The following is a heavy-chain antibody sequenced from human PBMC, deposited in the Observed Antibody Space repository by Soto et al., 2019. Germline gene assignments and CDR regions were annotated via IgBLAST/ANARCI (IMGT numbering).Heavy chain of an antibody. CDR3: ARDRLRLGELSLLGSFDY. V-gene: IGHV3-30*04. D-gene: IGHD3-16*02. Sequence: QVQLEESGGGVVQPGRSLRLSCAASGFTFSRHTMHWVRQAPGKGLEWVASISYDGSNKYYADSVKGRFTISRDNSKNTLSVQMDSLRAEDTAVYYCARDRLRLGELSLLGSFDYWGQGTLVTVSS. CDR1: GFTFSRHT. CDR2: ISYDGSNK. J-gene: IGHJ4*02.